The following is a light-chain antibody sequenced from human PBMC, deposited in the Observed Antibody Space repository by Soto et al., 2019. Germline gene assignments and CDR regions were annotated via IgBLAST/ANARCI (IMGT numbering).Light chain of an antibody. Sequence: DIQMTQSPSSLSASVVDRVTITCRASQSISSYLNWYQQKPGKAPKLLIYAASSLQSGVPSRFSGSGSGTDFTLTISSLQPEDVATYYCQHYDHLPITFGQGTRLEIK. V-gene: IGKV1-39*01. CDR1: QSISSY. CDR2: AAS. J-gene: IGKJ5*01. CDR3: QHYDHLPIT.